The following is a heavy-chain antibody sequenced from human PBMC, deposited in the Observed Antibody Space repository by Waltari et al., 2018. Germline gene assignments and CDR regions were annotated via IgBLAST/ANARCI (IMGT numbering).Heavy chain of an antibody. D-gene: IGHD6-6*01. Sequence: EVQLVETGGGLIQPGGSLRLSCAASGFTFSSYSMNWVRQAPGKGLEWVSSISSSSSYIYYADSVKGRFTISRDNAKNSLYLQMNSLRAEDTAVYYCARDPSIAARPRTYYFDYWGQGTLVTVSS. CDR2: ISSSSSYI. CDR3: ARDPSIAARPRTYYFDY. J-gene: IGHJ4*02. CDR1: GFTFSSYS. V-gene: IGHV3-21*01.